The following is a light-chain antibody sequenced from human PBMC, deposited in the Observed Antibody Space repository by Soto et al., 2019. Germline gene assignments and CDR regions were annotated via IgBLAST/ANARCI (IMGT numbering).Light chain of an antibody. CDR2: EVS. J-gene: IGLJ1*01. CDR3: SSYAGSNNFV. CDR1: SSDIGAYIY. Sequence: ALTQPPSASGSPGQSVTISCTGTSSDIGAYIYVSWYQQHPGKAPKLMISEVSRRPSGVPERFSGSKSGNTASLTVSGLQADDEAHYYCSSYAGSNNFVFGTGTKVTVL. V-gene: IGLV2-8*01.